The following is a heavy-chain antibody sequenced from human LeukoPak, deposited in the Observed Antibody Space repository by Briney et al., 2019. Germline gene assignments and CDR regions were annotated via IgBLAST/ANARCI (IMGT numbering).Heavy chain of an antibody. Sequence: SVKVSCKASGGTFSSYAISWVRQAPGQGPEWMGGIIPIFGTANYAQKFQGRVTITADKSTSTAYMELSSLRSEDTAVYYCARGGTGIFGVVIIYPFDYWGQGTLVTVSS. V-gene: IGHV1-69*06. CDR1: GGTFSSYA. CDR3: ARGGTGIFGVVIIYPFDY. D-gene: IGHD3-3*01. CDR2: IIPIFGTA. J-gene: IGHJ4*02.